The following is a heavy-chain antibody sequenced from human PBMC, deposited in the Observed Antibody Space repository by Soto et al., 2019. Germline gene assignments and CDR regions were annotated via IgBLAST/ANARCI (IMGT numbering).Heavy chain of an antibody. J-gene: IGHJ4*02. CDR1: GSTFSSFW. Sequence: EVQLVESGGGWVKPGGSLRLSCAASGSTFSSFWLSWVRQAPGKGLGWVANIKQDGSEKYYVDSVKGRFTISRDNAKNSLYLQMNSLRAEDTAVYYCARNGVNYDFWSGYPYYFDYWGQGTLVTVSS. V-gene: IGHV3-7*05. CDR2: IKQDGSEK. CDR3: ARNGVNYDFWSGYPYYFDY. D-gene: IGHD3-3*01.